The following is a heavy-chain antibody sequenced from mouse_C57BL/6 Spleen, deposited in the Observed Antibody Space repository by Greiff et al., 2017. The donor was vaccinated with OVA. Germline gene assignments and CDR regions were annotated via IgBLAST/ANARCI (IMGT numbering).Heavy chain of an antibody. CDR2: IYPSDSDT. J-gene: IGHJ3*01. CDR1: GYTFTSYW. Sequence: VKLQQPGAELVRPGSSVKLSCKASGYTFTSYWMDWVKQRPGQGLEWIGNIYPSDSDTHYNQKFKDKATLTADKSYSTAYMQLSSLTSEASAFYSWAREGIYDYDGAWFAYWGQGTLVTVSA. V-gene: IGHV1-61*01. CDR3: AREGIYDYDGAWFAY. D-gene: IGHD2-4*01.